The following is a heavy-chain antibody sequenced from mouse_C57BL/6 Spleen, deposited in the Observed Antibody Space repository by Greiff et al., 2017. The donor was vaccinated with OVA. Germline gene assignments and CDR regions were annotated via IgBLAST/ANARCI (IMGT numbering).Heavy chain of an antibody. V-gene: IGHV1-26*01. D-gene: IGHD3-3*01. CDR3: ARRPRGGPDWYFDV. Sequence: VQLKQSGPELVKPGASVKISCKASGYTFTDYYMNWVKQSHGKSLEWIGDINPNNGGTSYNQKFKGKATLTVDKSSSTAYMELRSLTSEDSAVYYCARRPRGGPDWYFDVWGTGTTVTVSS. CDR1: GYTFTDYY. J-gene: IGHJ1*03. CDR2: INPNNGGT.